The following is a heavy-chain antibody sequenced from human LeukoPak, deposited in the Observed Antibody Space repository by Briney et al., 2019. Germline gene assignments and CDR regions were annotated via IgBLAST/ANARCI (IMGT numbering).Heavy chain of an antibody. J-gene: IGHJ4*02. V-gene: IGHV4-61*02. Sequence: ASQTLSLTCTVSGGSISSGSYYWSWIRQPAGKGLEWIGRIYTSGSTNYNPSLKSRVTISVDTSKNQFSLKLSSVTAADTAVYYCARATYYYDSSGYWDYFDYWGQGTLVTVSS. D-gene: IGHD3-22*01. CDR2: IYTSGST. CDR1: GGSISSGSYY. CDR3: ARATYYYDSSGYWDYFDY.